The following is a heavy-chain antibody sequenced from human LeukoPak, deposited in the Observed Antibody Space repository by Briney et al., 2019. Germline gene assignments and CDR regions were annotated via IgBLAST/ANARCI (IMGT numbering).Heavy chain of an antibody. Sequence: GGSLRLSCAASGFTFSSYSMNWVRQAPGKGLEWVAVISYDGSNKYYADSVKGRFTISRDNSKNTLYLQINSLRAEDTAVYYCARAPIMVRRYYFDYWGQGTLVTVSS. V-gene: IGHV3-30-3*01. J-gene: IGHJ4*02. D-gene: IGHD3-10*01. CDR3: ARAPIMVRRYYFDY. CDR2: ISYDGSNK. CDR1: GFTFSSYS.